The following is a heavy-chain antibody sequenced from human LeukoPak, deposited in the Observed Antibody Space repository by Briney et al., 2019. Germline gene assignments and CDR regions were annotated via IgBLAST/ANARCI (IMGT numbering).Heavy chain of an antibody. CDR2: ISSSSSTI. V-gene: IGHV3-48*01. Sequence: PGGSLRLPCAASGFTFSSYAMSWVRQAPGKGLEWVSYISSSSSTIHYADSVKGRFTISRDNAKNSLYLQMNSLRAEDTAVYYCARDGDYDFWSGYYYYWGQGTLVTVSS. J-gene: IGHJ4*02. D-gene: IGHD3-3*01. CDR3: ARDGDYDFWSGYYYY. CDR1: GFTFSSYA.